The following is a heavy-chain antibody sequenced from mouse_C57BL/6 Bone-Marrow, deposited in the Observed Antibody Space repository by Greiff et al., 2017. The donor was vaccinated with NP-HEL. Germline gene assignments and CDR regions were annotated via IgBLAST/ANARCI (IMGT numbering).Heavy chain of an antibody. CDR2: ISDGGSYT. Sequence: EVHLVESGGGLVKPGGSLKLSCAASGFTFSSYAMSWVRQTPEKRLEWVATISDGGSYTYYPDNVKGRFTISRDNAKNNLYLQMSHLKSEDTAMYYCARALYYGSPFFDYWGQGTTLTVSS. D-gene: IGHD1-1*01. CDR1: GFTFSSYA. V-gene: IGHV5-4*01. CDR3: ARALYYGSPFFDY. J-gene: IGHJ2*01.